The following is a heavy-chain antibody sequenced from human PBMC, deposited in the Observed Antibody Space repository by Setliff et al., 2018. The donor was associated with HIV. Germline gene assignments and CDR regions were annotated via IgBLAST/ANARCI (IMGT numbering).Heavy chain of an antibody. CDR2: IQTSGRT. D-gene: IGHD2-15*01. Sequence: SETLSLTCTVSGGSISNYYWSWIRQPAGKGLEWIGRIQTSGRTNNNPSLKSRVTMSVDTSKNQFSLILTSVTAADTATYYCARGQYCGGGSCYSPSYNWFDPWGQGTLVTVSS. CDR3: ARGQYCGGGSCYSPSYNWFDP. V-gene: IGHV4-4*07. J-gene: IGHJ5*02. CDR1: GGSISNYY.